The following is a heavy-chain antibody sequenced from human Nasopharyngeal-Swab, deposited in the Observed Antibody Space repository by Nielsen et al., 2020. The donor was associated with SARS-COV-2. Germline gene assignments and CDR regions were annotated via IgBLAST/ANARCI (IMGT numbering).Heavy chain of an antibody. Sequence: SETLSLTCAVYGGSFSGYYWSWIRQPPGKGLEWIGEINHSGSTNYNPSLKSRVTISVDTSKNQFSLKLSSVTAADTAVYYCARVYDFWGGYDYWGQGTLVTVSS. CDR2: INHSGST. CDR3: ARVYDFWGGYDY. V-gene: IGHV4-34*01. J-gene: IGHJ4*02. D-gene: IGHD3-3*01. CDR1: GGSFSGYY.